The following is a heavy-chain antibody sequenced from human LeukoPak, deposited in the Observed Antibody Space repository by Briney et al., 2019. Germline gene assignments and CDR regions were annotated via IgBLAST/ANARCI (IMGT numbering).Heavy chain of an antibody. CDR2: ISSSGSYI. D-gene: IGHD3-10*01. CDR3: ARDRFGELFSDY. J-gene: IGHJ4*02. CDR1: GFTFSSYS. V-gene: IGHV3-21*01. Sequence: GGSLRLSCAASGFTFSSYSMNWVRQAPGKGLEWVSSISSSGSYIYYADSVKGRFTISRDNAKNSLYLQMNSLRAEDTAVYYCARDRFGELFSDYWGQGTLVTVSS.